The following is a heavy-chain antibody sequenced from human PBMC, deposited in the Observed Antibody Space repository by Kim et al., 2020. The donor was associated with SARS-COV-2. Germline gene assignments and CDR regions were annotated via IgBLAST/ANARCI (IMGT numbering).Heavy chain of an antibody. D-gene: IGHD3-3*01. CDR1: GFTFSSFA. CDR2: SSGSVGST. Sequence: GGSLRLSCAASGFTFSSFAMSWVRQAPGKGLEGVSVSSGSVGSTSYADSVKGRFTVSRDNSQNTLYLQMDSLRAEDTAVYYCAKDLWSRNGMDVWGQGTTVTVSS. J-gene: IGHJ6*02. CDR3: AKDLWSRNGMDV. V-gene: IGHV3-23*01.